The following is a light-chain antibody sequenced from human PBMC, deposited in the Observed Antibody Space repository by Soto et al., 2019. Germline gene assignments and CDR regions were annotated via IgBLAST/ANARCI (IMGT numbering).Light chain of an antibody. CDR3: QQANSFPYT. Sequence: DIQMTQSPSSVSASVGDRVTITCRASQDISSWLAWYQQKPGKAPKLLISAASSLHSGVPSRFRGSGSETDFTLTTSSLQPEDFATYYCQQANSFPYTFGQGTKLEIK. V-gene: IGKV1-12*01. J-gene: IGKJ2*01. CDR2: AAS. CDR1: QDISSW.